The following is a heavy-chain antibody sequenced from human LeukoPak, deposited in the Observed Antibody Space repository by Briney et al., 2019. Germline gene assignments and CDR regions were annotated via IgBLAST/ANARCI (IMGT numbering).Heavy chain of an antibody. CDR1: GFTFSSYW. Sequence: GGSLRLSCAASGFTFSSYWMHWVRQAPGKGLVWVSRINSDGSSTSYADSVKGRLTISRDNSKNTLYLQMNSLRAEDTAVYYCARGVEYQLLDWFDPWGQGTLVTVSS. CDR3: ARGVEYQLLDWFDP. V-gene: IGHV3-74*01. D-gene: IGHD2-2*01. CDR2: INSDGSST. J-gene: IGHJ5*02.